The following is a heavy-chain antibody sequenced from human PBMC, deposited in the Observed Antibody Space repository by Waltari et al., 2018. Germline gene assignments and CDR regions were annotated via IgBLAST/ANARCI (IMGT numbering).Heavy chain of an antibody. Sequence: QVQLQESGPGLVKPSETLSLTCTVSGGSVSSGSYYWSWIRQPPGKGLEWIGYIYYSGSTNYIPSLKSRVTISVDTSKNQFSLKLSSVTAADTAVYYCARDAGDLGGFDYWGQGTLVTVSS. J-gene: IGHJ4*02. CDR3: ARDAGDLGGFDY. CDR2: IYYSGST. D-gene: IGHD2-21*01. V-gene: IGHV4-61*01. CDR1: GGSVSSGSYY.